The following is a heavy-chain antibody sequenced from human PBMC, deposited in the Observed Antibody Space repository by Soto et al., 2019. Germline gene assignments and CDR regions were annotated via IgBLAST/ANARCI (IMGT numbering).Heavy chain of an antibody. Sequence: GASVKVYCKASGYTFTSYDINWVRQAPGQGLEWMGGIIPIFGPANFAKKFQGRVTITADESTTTAYMELSSLTSEDTAVYYCATGSFTSTGGRIGYHYNAMDVWGQGTTVTVSS. CDR3: ATGSFTSTGGRIGYHYNAMDV. V-gene: IGHV1-69*13. J-gene: IGHJ6*02. D-gene: IGHD1-1*01. CDR1: GYTFTSYD. CDR2: IIPIFGPA.